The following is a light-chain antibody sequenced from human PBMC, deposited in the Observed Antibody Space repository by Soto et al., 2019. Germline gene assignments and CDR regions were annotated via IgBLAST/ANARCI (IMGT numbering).Light chain of an antibody. CDR2: KAS. CDR3: QHYNSYSEA. Sequence: DIQMTHSPSTLSLSVGDTVTITCRASQTISSWLAWYQQKPGKAPKLLIYKASTLKSGVPSRFSGSGSGTEFTLTISSLQPDDFATYYCQHYNSYSEAFGQGTKVDI. CDR1: QTISSW. V-gene: IGKV1-5*03. J-gene: IGKJ1*01.